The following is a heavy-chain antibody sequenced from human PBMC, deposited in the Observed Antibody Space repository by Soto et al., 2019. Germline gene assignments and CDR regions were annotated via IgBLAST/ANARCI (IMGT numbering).Heavy chain of an antibody. J-gene: IGHJ3*02. CDR1: GYPVTAYY. D-gene: IGHD3-3*01. CDR3: ARGGGVGVAGSAAFDM. Sequence: QLHLVQSGAVVKKPGASVTVSCSASGYPVTAYYMHWVRQAPGRGLEWMGGINPATGAAKYTQTFQGRVTRTRDVSTGTVVLELSGRTSEDTAVFYCARGGGVGVAGSAAFDMWGQGTLVTVSS. CDR2: INPATGAA. V-gene: IGHV1-2*02.